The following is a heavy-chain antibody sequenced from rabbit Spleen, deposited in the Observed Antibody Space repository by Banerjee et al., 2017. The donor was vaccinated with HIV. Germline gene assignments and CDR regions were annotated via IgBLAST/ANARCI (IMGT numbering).Heavy chain of an antibody. Sequence: QEQLEESGGGLVKPEGSLTLTCTPSGFSFSRGYDMCWVRQAPGKGLEWIGCIYTGNDKTYYASWAKGRLTISKTSSTTVTLQMTSLTVADTATYFCARNSYGDYGHGSLDLWGQGTLVTVS. CDR1: GFSFSRGYD. CDR3: ARNSYGDYGHGSLDL. CDR2: IYTGNDKT. J-gene: IGHJ4*01. V-gene: IGHV1S45*01. D-gene: IGHD2-1*01.